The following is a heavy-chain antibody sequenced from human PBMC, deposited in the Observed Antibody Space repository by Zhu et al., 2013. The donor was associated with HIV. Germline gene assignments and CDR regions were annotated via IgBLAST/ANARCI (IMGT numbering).Heavy chain of an antibody. CDR3: ARRIAAAGTEWFDP. D-gene: IGHD6-13*01. Sequence: QLVQSGPEVKKPGTSVKVSCKASGFTFTSSAVQWVRQARGQRLEWIGWIVVGSGNTNYAQKFQERVTITRDTSASTAYMELSSLRSEDTAVYYCARRIAAAGTEWFDPWGQGTLVTVSS. V-gene: IGHV1-58*01. CDR1: GFTFTSSA. CDR2: IVVGSGNT. J-gene: IGHJ5*02.